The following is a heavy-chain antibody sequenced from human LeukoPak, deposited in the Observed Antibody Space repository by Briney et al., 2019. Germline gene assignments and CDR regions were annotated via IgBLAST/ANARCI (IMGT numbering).Heavy chain of an antibody. Sequence: GGSLRLSSAASVFTFSIYEMNWVRQATGKGLEWLSYISGSGSTIYYADSVRGRFTISRDNAKNSLYLQMNSLRAEDTAVYYCANMRYSGQGTLVTVSS. J-gene: IGHJ4*02. CDR2: ISGSGSTI. CDR3: ANMRY. V-gene: IGHV3-48*03. CDR1: VFTFSIYE.